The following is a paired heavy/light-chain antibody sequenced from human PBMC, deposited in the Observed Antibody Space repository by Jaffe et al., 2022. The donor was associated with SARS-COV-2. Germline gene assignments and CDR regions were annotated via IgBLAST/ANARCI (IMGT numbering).Light chain of an antibody. V-gene: IGLV3-10*01. CDR1: ALSGKY. CDR2: EDN. J-gene: IGLJ3*02. CDR3: YSTDITGNYWA. Sequence: SYELTQSPSVSVSPGQTARITCSGDALSGKYSYWYQQKSGQAPFLVMYEDNKRPSGIPERFSVSKSGTMATLTISGAQAEDEGDYYCYSTDITGNYWAFGGGTKLTVL.
Heavy chain of an antibody. V-gene: IGHV3-7*03. J-gene: IGHJ6*02. CDR3: MRGRGFDSTNYYPGMDV. D-gene: IGHD5-12*01. CDR1: GFRFGVHW. Sequence: EVQLVESGGSLVQPGGSLRLSCAASGFRFGVHWMTWVRQAPGRGLEWVANIYKDGREEYYVDSVRGRFSISRDNARNLLFLQMNSLRVEDTAVYYCMRGRGFDSTNYYPGMDVWGQGTTVTVSS. CDR2: IYKDGREE.